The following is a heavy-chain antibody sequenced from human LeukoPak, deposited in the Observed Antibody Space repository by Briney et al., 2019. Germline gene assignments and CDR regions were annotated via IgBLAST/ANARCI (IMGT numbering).Heavy chain of an antibody. CDR2: IKQDGSEK. CDR1: GFTFSSYG. Sequence: HPGGSLRLSCAASGFTFSSYGMHWVRQAPGKRLEWVANIKQDGSEKHYVDSVKGRFTISRDNANNSLYLQMNSLRAEDTAVYYCARGRGGLLWFGEFNSWGQGTLVTVSS. V-gene: IGHV3-7*01. CDR3: ARGRGGLLWFGEFNS. D-gene: IGHD3-10*01. J-gene: IGHJ4*02.